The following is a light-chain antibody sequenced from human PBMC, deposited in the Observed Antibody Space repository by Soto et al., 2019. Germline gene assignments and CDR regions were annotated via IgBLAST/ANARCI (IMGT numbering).Light chain of an antibody. Sequence: DIHRTHSPSTLSASVVYRVTITCLASQNVNKWLAWFQQKPGKVPKLLIFDASTLQTGVPSRFGGGGSGTDFTLTISSLHPDDFATYYCQQSYSTPQTFGQGTKVDIK. CDR2: DAS. J-gene: IGKJ1*01. V-gene: IGKV1-5*01. CDR1: QNVNKW. CDR3: QQSYSTPQT.